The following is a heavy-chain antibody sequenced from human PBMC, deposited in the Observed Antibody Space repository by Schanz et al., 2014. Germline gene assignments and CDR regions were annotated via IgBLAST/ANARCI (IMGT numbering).Heavy chain of an antibody. CDR1: GFTFSTHA. CDR3: ARIGGSVFDY. V-gene: IGHV3-30*03. J-gene: IGHJ4*02. D-gene: IGHD3-10*01. Sequence: VQLVESGGGLVQPGGSLRLSCAAPGFTFSTHAMHWVRQAPGKGLEWVALVSSDGNNDYYTDSVKGRFTISRDNSKNTVHLQMNSLRAEDTAVYDCARIGGSVFDYWAQGTLVTVSS. CDR2: VSSDGNND.